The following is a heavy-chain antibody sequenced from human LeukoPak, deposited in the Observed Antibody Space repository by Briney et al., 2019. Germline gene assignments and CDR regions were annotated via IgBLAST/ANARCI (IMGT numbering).Heavy chain of an antibody. D-gene: IGHD3-10*01. J-gene: IGHJ5*02. CDR3: ARDRGARGRGLA. Sequence: GGSLRLSCAASGFTFRIYSMNWLRQAPGTGLEWVSSIGPSSGDIYYADSVKGRFTISRDNDKNSLYLQMNSLRAEDTAVYYCARDRGARGRGLAWGQGTQVTVSS. CDR2: IGPSSGDI. V-gene: IGHV3-21*01. CDR1: GFTFRIYS.